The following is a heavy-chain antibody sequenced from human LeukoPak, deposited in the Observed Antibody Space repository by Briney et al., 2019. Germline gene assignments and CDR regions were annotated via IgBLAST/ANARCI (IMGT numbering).Heavy chain of an antibody. J-gene: IGHJ4*02. Sequence: GGSLRLSCAASGFIFTDYWMNWVRQAPGKGLGWVSYISRSSSTIHYADSVKGRFTISRDNAKSSLFLQMNSLRAEGTAVYYCARDGGATMVRGVATYDSWGQGTLVTVSS. D-gene: IGHD3-10*01. CDR1: GFIFTDYW. CDR2: ISRSSSTI. CDR3: ARDGGATMVRGVATYDS. V-gene: IGHV3-48*04.